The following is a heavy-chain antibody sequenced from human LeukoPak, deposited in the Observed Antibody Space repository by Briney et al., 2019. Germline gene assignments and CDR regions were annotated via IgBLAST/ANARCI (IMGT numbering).Heavy chain of an antibody. D-gene: IGHD1-1*01. CDR1: GGSISSGSYY. J-gene: IGHJ4*02. Sequence: PSQTLSLTXTVSGGSISSGSYYWSWIRQPPGKGLEWIGEINHSGSTNYNPSLKSRVTISVDTSKNQFSLKLSSVTAADTAVYYCARYDGYLDYWGQGTLVTVSS. V-gene: IGHV4-39*07. CDR2: INHSGST. CDR3: ARYDGYLDY.